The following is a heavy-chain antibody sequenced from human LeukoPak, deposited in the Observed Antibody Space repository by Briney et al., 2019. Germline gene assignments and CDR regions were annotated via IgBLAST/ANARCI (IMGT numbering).Heavy chain of an antibody. CDR1: GGSFSGYY. CDR3: ARGDDGDYVFGY. V-gene: IGHV4-34*01. Sequence: SETLSLTCAVYGGSFSGYYWSWIRQPPGKGLEWIGEINRSGSTNYNPSLKSRVTISVDTSKNQFSLKLSSVTAADTAVYYCARGDDGDYVFGYWGQGTLVTVSS. J-gene: IGHJ4*02. CDR2: INRSGST. D-gene: IGHD4-17*01.